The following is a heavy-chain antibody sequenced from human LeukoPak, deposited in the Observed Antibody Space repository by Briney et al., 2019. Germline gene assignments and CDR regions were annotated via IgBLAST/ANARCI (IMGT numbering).Heavy chain of an antibody. CDR1: GYTFTGYY. J-gene: IGHJ5*02. V-gene: IGHV1-2*02. Sequence: ASVKVSCKASGYTFTGYYMHWVRQAPGQGLEWMGWINPNSGGTNYAQKFQGRVTMTRDTSISTAYMELSSLRSEDTAVYYCARPMTTVTNDWFDPWGQGTLVTVSS. CDR2: INPNSGGT. D-gene: IGHD4-17*01. CDR3: ARPMTTVTNDWFDP.